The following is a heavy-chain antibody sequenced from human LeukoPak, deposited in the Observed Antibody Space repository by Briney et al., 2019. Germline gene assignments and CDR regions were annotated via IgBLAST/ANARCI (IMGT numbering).Heavy chain of an antibody. D-gene: IGHD1-26*01. CDR1: GFTFSSYS. Sequence: GGSLRLSCAASGFTFSSYSMNWVRQAPGKGLEWVSYISSSSSTLYYADSVKGRFTISRDNAKNSLYLQMNSLRAEDTAVYYCARDEAVGASLDYWGQGTLVTVSS. CDR2: ISSSSSTL. J-gene: IGHJ4*02. V-gene: IGHV3-48*01. CDR3: ARDEAVGASLDY.